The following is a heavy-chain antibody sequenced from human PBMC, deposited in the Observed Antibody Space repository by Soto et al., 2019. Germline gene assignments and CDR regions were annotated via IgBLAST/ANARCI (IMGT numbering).Heavy chain of an antibody. CDR3: AGYCSSTSCPRTYYGMDV. CDR1: GGSISSGGYS. D-gene: IGHD2-2*01. J-gene: IGHJ6*02. V-gene: IGHV4-30-2*01. Sequence: PSETLSLTCAVSGGSISSGGYSWSCIRQPPGKGLEWIGYIYHSGSTYYNPSLKSRVTISVDRSKNQFSLKLSSVTAADTAVYYCAGYCSSTSCPRTYYGMDVWGQGTTVTVSS. CDR2: IYHSGST.